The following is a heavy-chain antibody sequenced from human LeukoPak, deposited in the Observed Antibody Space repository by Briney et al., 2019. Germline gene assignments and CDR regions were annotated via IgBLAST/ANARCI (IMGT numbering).Heavy chain of an antibody. CDR3: AREPRYYDSSGYVLYFDY. V-gene: IGHV4-61*02. CDR1: GGSISSGSYY. J-gene: IGHJ4*02. D-gene: IGHD3-22*01. Sequence: PSQTLSLTCTVSGGSISSGSYYWSWIRQPAGKGLEWIGRIYTSGSTNYNPSLKSRVTISVDTSKNQFSLKLSSVTAADTAVYYCAREPRYYDSSGYVLYFDYWGQGTLVTVSS. CDR2: IYTSGST.